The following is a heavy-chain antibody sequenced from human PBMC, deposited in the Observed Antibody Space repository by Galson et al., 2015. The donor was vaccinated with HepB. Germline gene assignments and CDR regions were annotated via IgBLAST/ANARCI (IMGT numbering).Heavy chain of an antibody. CDR2: VKSKGDGETI. Sequence: SLRLSCAASELTFSDAWMTWVRQAPGKGLEWVGRVKSKGDGETIDYAAPVRDRFTISRDDLKNILYLQMSSLRAEDTAVYYCAALSRDFRGQGSLVTVSS. J-gene: IGHJ4*02. CDR1: ELTFSDAW. V-gene: IGHV3-15*01. CDR3: AALSRDF.